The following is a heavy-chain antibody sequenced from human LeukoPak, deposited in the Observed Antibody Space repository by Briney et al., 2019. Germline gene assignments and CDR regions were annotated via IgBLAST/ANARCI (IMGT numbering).Heavy chain of an antibody. CDR2: IKQDGSEK. D-gene: IGHD3-22*01. CDR1: GFTFSSYW. CDR3: ARDKGDYYDSSGYSDAFDI. Sequence: PGGSLRLSCAASGFTFSSYWMSWVRQAPGKGLEWVANIKQDGSEKYYVDSVKGRFTISRDNAKNSLYLQMNSLRAEDTAVYYCARDKGDYYDSSGYSDAFDIWGQGTMVTVSS. V-gene: IGHV3-7*01. J-gene: IGHJ3*02.